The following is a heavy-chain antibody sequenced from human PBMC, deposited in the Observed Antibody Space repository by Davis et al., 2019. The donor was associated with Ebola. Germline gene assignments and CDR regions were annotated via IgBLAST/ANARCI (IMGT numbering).Heavy chain of an antibody. V-gene: IGHV5-51*01. D-gene: IGHD6-19*01. J-gene: IGHJ4*02. CDR2: IYPDDSDT. Sequence: GESLKISCKGSGYSFTSYWIGWVRQMPGKGLEWMGIIYPDDSDTRYSPSLEGQVTMSVDKSISTAYLQWSSLKASDTAMYYCARQIRSSGYFDYWGQGTLVTVSS. CDR1: GYSFTSYW. CDR3: ARQIRSSGYFDY.